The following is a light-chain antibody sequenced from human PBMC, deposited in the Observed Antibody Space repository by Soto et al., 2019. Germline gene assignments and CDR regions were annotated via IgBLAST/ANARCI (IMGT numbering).Light chain of an antibody. CDR1: SSNIGKNY. CDR3: GTWDTSLTVIL. V-gene: IGLV1-51*01. CDR2: ETN. J-gene: IGLJ2*01. Sequence: QSVLTQPPSVSAASGQKVTISFSGGSSNIGKNYVSWYQQFPGTAPKLLIYETNKRPSGIPARFSGSKSGTSATLGISGLETGDEAHYYCGTWDTSLTVILFGGGTKLTVL.